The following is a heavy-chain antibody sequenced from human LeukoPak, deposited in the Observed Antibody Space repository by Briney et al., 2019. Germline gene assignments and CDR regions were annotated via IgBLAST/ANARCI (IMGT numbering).Heavy chain of an antibody. CDR2: ISWNSGSI. CDR1: GFTFDDYA. D-gene: IGHD6-19*01. CDR3: AKGQRIAVAGDFDY. Sequence: GGSLRLSCAASGFTFDDYAMHWVRQAPGKGLEWVSGISWNSGSIGYADSVKGRFTISRDNAKNSLYLQMYSLRAEDTALYYCAKGQRIAVAGDFDYWGQGTLVTVSS. V-gene: IGHV3-9*01. J-gene: IGHJ4*02.